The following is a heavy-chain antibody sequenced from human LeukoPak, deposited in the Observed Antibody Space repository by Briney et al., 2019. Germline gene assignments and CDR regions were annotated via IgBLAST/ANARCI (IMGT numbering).Heavy chain of an antibody. V-gene: IGHV3-33*01. J-gene: IGHJ4*02. CDR1: GSTFSSYG. CDR2: IWYDGSNK. D-gene: IGHD6-13*01. Sequence: PGGSLRLSCAASGSTFSSYGMHWVRQAPGKGLEWVAVIWYDGSNKYYADSVKGRFTISRDNSKNTLYLQMNSLRAEDTAVYYCARDLLYSSSWYVGLDYWGQGTLVTVSS. CDR3: ARDLLYSSSWYVGLDY.